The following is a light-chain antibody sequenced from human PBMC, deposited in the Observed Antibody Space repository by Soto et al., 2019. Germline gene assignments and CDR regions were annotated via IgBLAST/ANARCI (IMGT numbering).Light chain of an antibody. Sequence: EIVMTQSPATLSVSPGERATLSCRATHSVTPNLAWYQQRPGQAPRLLLYGASTRATGVAARFGGGGSGAELALTISSLQSEDISVYFWQQDDSWPYTVGQGTKLEIK. CDR2: GAS. J-gene: IGKJ2*01. CDR3: QQDDSWPYT. CDR1: HSVTPN. V-gene: IGKV3-15*01.